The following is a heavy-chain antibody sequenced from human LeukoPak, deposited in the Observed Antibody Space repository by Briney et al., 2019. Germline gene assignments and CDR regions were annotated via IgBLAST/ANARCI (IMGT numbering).Heavy chain of an antibody. CDR1: GFTFSSYG. CDR2: ISYDGSNK. CDR3: AKDSTMSYFDY. Sequence: GGSLRLSCAASGFTFSSYGMHWVRQAPGKGLEWVAVISYDGSNKYYADSVKGRFTISRDNSKNTLYLQMNSLRAEDTAVYYCAKDSTMSYFDYWGQGTLVTVSS. V-gene: IGHV3-30*18. D-gene: IGHD3-22*01. J-gene: IGHJ4*02.